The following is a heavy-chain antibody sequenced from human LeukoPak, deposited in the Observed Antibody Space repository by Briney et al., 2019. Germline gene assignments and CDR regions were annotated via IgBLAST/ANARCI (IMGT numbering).Heavy chain of an antibody. CDR1: GGSISSSNW. CDR3: ARGSYYYDSTPFDY. Sequence: SETLSLTCAVSGGSISSSNWWSWVRQPPGKGLEWIGEIYHSGSTNYNPSLKSRVTISVDKSKNQFSLKLSSVTAADTAVYYCARGSYYYDSTPFDYWGQGTLVTVSS. CDR2: IYHSGST. D-gene: IGHD3-22*01. V-gene: IGHV4-4*02. J-gene: IGHJ4*02.